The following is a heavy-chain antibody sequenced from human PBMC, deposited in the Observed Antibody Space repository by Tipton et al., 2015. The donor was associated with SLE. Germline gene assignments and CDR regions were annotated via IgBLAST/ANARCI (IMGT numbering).Heavy chain of an antibody. CDR1: GGSIRSYY. D-gene: IGHD3-3*01. J-gene: IGHJ2*01. CDR2: ISDSGST. Sequence: TLSLTCTVSGGSIRSYYWSWIRQPPGKRLEWIGYISDSGSTNYNPSLRSRVAISVDTSKNQFSLRLDSMTSADTAVYYCARGGTDYDVWLGCPYFDLWGRGTLVTVSS. CDR3: ARGGTDYDVWLGCPYFDL. V-gene: IGHV4-59*01.